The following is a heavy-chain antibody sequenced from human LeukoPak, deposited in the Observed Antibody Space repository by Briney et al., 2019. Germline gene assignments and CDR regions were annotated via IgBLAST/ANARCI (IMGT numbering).Heavy chain of an antibody. D-gene: IGHD3-22*01. V-gene: IGHV1-69*13. J-gene: IGHJ4*02. CDR3: AREGYYYDSSGYYVLIDY. CDR2: IIPIFGTA. CDR1: GGTFSSYA. Sequence: SVKVSCKASGGTFSSYAISWVRQAPGQGLEWMGGIIPIFGTANYAQKFQGRVTITADESTSTAYMGLRSLRSDDTAVYYCAREGYYYDSSGYYVLIDYWGQGTLVTVSS.